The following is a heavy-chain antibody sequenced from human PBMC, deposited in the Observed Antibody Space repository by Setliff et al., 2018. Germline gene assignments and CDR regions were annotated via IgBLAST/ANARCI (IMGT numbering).Heavy chain of an antibody. J-gene: IGHJ4*02. CDR3: ARGGDYCGGECYIPPPDSY. V-gene: IGHV3-48*01. CDR1: GFTFSSYS. CDR2: ISSSSSTI. Sequence: LRLSCAASGFTFSSYSMNWVRQAPGKGLEWVSSISSSSSTIYYADSVRGRFTISRDISKNTLYLQMNSLRPEDTAVYYCARGGDYCGGECYIPPPDSYWGQGTLVTVSS. D-gene: IGHD2-21*01.